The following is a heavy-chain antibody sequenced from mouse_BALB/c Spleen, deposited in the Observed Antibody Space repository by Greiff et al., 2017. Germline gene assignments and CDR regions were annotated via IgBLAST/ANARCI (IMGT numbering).Heavy chain of an antibody. CDR2: ILPGSGST. Sequence: QVQLKQSGAELMKPGASVKISCQATGYTFSSYWLEWVKQRPGHGLEWIGEILPGSGSTNYNEKFKGKATFTADTSSNTAYMQLSSLTSEDSAVYYRAWSDYDDGGAWFAYGGQGTLVTVSA. CDR3: AWSDYDDGGAWFAY. J-gene: IGHJ3*01. CDR1: GYTFSSYW. V-gene: IGHV1-9*01. D-gene: IGHD2-4*01.